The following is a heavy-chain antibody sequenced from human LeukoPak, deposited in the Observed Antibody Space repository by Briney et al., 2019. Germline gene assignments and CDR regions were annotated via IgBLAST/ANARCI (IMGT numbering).Heavy chain of an antibody. CDR1: GFTFSSYG. CDR2: ISYDGSNK. CDR3: AKDSGVIGDPRALIDY. Sequence: GGSLRLSCAASGFTFSSYGMHWVRQAPGKGLEWVAVISYDGSNKYYADSVKGRFTISRDNSKNTLYLQMNSLRAEDTAVYYCAKDSGVIGDPRALIDYWSQGTLVTVSS. D-gene: IGHD2-21*01. J-gene: IGHJ4*02. V-gene: IGHV3-30*18.